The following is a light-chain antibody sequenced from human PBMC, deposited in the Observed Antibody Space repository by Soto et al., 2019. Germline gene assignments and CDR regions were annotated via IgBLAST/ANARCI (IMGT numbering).Light chain of an antibody. V-gene: IGKV3-20*01. J-gene: IGKJ5*01. Sequence: VLTQSPGTLSLSPVEIATLSCSASQSVSSSYLAWYQQKPGQAPRLLIYGASTRAAGIPDRFSGSGSGTDFTLTISSLEPEDFAVYYCQQYGKFPITFGQGTRLEI. CDR3: QQYGKFPIT. CDR2: GAS. CDR1: QSVSSSY.